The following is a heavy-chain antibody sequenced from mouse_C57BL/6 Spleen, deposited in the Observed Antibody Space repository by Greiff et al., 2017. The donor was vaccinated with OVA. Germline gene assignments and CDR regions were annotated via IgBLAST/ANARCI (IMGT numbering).Heavy chain of an antibody. J-gene: IGHJ1*03. D-gene: IGHD1-1*01. Sequence: VQLQQSGAELVRPGSSVKLSCKASGYTFTSYWMDWVKQRPGQGLEWIGNIYPSDSETHYNQKFKDKATLTVDKSSSTAYMQLSSLTSEDSAVYYCARGDGSSPVDVWGTGTTVTVSS. CDR3: ARGDGSSPVDV. CDR1: GYTFTSYW. CDR2: IYPSDSET. V-gene: IGHV1-61*01.